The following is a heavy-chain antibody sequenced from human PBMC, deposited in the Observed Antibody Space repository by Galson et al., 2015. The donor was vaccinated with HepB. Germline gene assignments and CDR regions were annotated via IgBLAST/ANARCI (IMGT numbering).Heavy chain of an antibody. CDR3: ARDFGINMVRGGTAIGMDV. CDR1: GYTFISYG. V-gene: IGHV1-18*01. D-gene: IGHD3-10*01. CDR2: ISTYNGNT. Sequence: SVKVSCKASGYTFISYGISWVRQAPGQGLEWMGWISTYNGNTNYAQKFQGRVTMTTDTSTSTAYMELRSLRSDDTAVYYCARDFGINMVRGGTAIGMDVWGQGTTVTVSS. J-gene: IGHJ6*02.